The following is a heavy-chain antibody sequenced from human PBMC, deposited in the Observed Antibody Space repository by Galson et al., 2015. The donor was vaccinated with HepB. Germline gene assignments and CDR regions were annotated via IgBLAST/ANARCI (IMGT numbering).Heavy chain of an antibody. CDR1: GFAFSSYG. Sequence: SLRLSCAASGFAFSSYGMHWVRQAPGKGLEWVAVIWYDGSNKYYADSVKGRFTISRDNSKNTLYLQMNSLRAEDTAVYYCAKVRSIAAAGSFDYWGQGTLVTVSS. V-gene: IGHV3-33*06. J-gene: IGHJ4*02. D-gene: IGHD6-13*01. CDR2: IWYDGSNK. CDR3: AKVRSIAAAGSFDY.